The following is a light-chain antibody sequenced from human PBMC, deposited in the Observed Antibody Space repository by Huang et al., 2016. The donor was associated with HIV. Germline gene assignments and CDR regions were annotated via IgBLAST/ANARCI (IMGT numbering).Light chain of an antibody. J-gene: IGKJ1*01. CDR2: DAS. V-gene: IGKV3-11*01. CDR1: QSVSSY. CDR3: QQRSNWPRT. Sequence: EIVLTQSPATLSLSPGERATLSCRASQSVSSYLAWYQQKPGQAPRLHIYDASNRATGIPARFSGSGSGTDFTLTISSLEPEDFAVYHCQQRSNWPRTFGQGTKVEIK.